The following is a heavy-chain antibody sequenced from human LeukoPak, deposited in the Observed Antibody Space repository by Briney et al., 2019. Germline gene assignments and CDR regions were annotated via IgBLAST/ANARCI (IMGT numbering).Heavy chain of an antibody. V-gene: IGHV4-4*02. CDR2: IYHTGST. CDR1: GVSISRSNW. CDR3: ASGGSWEGLGN. D-gene: IGHD2-15*01. Sequence: SGTLSLTCAVSGVSISRSNWWSWIRQAPGKGLEWIGEIYHTGSTNYNPSLKSRVTISVDESRNQLSLKLNSATAADTAVYYCASGGSWEGLGNWGQGTLVTVSS. J-gene: IGHJ4*02.